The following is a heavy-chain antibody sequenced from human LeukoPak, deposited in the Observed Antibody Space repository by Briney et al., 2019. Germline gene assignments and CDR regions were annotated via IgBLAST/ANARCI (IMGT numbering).Heavy chain of an antibody. CDR3: ARGPLLVYCSSTSCYGYYYGMDV. CDR1: GGTFSSYT. D-gene: IGHD2-2*01. V-gene: IGHV1-8*02. CDR2: MNPNSGNT. J-gene: IGHJ6*02. Sequence: GASVKVSCKASGGTFSSYTINWVRQATGQGLEWMGWMNPNSGNTGYAQKFQGRVTMTRNTSISTAYMELSSLRSEDTAVYYCARGPLLVYCSSTSCYGYYYGMDVWGQGTTVTVSS.